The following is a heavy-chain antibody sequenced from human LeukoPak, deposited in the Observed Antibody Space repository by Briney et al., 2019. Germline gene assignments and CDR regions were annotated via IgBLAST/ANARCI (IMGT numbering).Heavy chain of an antibody. D-gene: IGHD4-17*01. V-gene: IGHV3-33*01. CDR1: GVTFSSYG. J-gene: IGHJ4*02. CDR2: IWYDGSNK. Sequence: PGRSLRLSCAASGVTFSSYGMHLVRQAPGKGLEWVAVIWYDGSNKYYADSVKGRFTISRDNSKNTLYLQMNSLRAEDTAVYYCARGSSVYGDYPFDYWGQGTLVTVSS. CDR3: ARGSSVYGDYPFDY.